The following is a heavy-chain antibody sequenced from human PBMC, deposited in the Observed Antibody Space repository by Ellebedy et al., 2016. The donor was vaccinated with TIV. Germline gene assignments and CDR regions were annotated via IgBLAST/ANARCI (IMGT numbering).Heavy chain of an antibody. J-gene: IGHJ3*02. CDR3: AKDGGIVGAKDAFDI. D-gene: IGHD1-26*01. CDR2: ISGSGGST. V-gene: IGHV3-23*01. Sequence: GESLKISXAASGFTFSSYTMSWVRQAPGKGLEWVSDISGSGGSTYYADSVKGRFTISRDNSKNTLYLQMNSLRAEDTALYYCAKDGGIVGAKDAFDIWGQGTMVTVSS. CDR1: GFTFSSYT.